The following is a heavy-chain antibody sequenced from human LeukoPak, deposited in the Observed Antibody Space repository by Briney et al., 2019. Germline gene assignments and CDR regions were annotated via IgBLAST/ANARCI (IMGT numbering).Heavy chain of an antibody. V-gene: IGHV4-59*08. Sequence: SETLSLTCTVSGGSISTYYLSWIRQPPGKGLDGIGYIDYSGSTNYNPSLKSRVTISVDTSKNQFSLKLSSATAADTAVYYCARRPGYYDILTGIYYYYMDVWGKGTTVTVSS. J-gene: IGHJ6*03. CDR3: ARRPGYYDILTGIYYYYMDV. D-gene: IGHD3-9*01. CDR2: IDYSGST. CDR1: GGSISTYY.